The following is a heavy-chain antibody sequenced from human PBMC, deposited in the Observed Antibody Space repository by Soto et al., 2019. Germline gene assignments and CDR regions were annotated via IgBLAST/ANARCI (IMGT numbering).Heavy chain of an antibody. CDR3: ARDQYYYDSSGYSQFDS. J-gene: IGHJ4*02. Sequence: QVQLVESGGGVVQPGRSLRLSCAASGFTFSSYGMHWVRQAPGMGLEWVAVIWYDGSNKYYADSVKGRFTISRDNSKNTLYLHMNSLRAEDTAVYYCARDQYYYDSSGYSQFDSWGQGTLVTVSS. D-gene: IGHD3-22*01. V-gene: IGHV3-33*01. CDR2: IWYDGSNK. CDR1: GFTFSSYG.